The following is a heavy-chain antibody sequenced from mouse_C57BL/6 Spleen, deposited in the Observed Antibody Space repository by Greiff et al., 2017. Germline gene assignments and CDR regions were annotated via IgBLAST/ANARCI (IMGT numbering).Heavy chain of an antibody. D-gene: IGHD1-2*01. CDR3: ARWALSGAMDY. V-gene: IGHV1-54*01. CDR1: GYAFTNYL. CDR2: INPGSGGT. J-gene: IGHJ4*01. Sequence: VQLQQSGAELVRPGTSVKVSCKASGYAFTNYLIEWVKQRPGQGLEWIGVINPGSGGTNYNEKFKGKATLTADKSSSTAYMQLSSLTSEDSAVYFCARWALSGAMDYWGQGTSVTVSS.